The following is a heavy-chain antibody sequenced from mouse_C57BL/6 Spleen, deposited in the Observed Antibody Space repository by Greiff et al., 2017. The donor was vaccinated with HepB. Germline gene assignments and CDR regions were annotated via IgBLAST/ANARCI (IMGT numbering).Heavy chain of an antibody. CDR1: GYTFTSYW. D-gene: IGHD2-14*01. CDR2: IDPSDSYT. CDR3: ARWGTDWYFDV. J-gene: IGHJ1*03. Sequence: VQLQQPGAELVMPGASVKLSCKASGYTFTSYWMHWVKQRPGQGLEWIGEIDPSDSYTNYNQKFKGKSTLTVDKSSSTAYMQLSSLTSEDSAVYYCARWGTDWYFDVWGTGTTVTVSS. V-gene: IGHV1-69*01.